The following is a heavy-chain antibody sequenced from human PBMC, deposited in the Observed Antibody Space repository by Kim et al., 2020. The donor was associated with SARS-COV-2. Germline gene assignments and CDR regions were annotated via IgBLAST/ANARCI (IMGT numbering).Heavy chain of an antibody. Sequence: GGSLRLSCAASGLTFSHYWMNWVRQAPGKGLEWVANMNQDGSVKRYVDSVKGRFTISRDNAKNSLYLQMNTLGAEDTALYYCTTGTTYWGHGSLVTVSS. CDR3: TTGTTY. J-gene: IGHJ4*01. CDR1: GLTFSHYW. V-gene: IGHV3-7*03. CDR2: MNQDGSVK.